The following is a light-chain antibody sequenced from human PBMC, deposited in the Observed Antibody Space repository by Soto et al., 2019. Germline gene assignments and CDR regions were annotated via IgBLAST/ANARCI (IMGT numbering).Light chain of an antibody. CDR2: GPS. Sequence: EIVLTQSPGTLSSSPGEGATLSCRASQSVGSSYLAWYQQKPGQAPRLLIYGPSRRATGIPDRFSGSGSGTDFTLTISRLEPEDFAVYYCQQYGSSMWTVGQGTKVEIK. CDR1: QSVGSSY. CDR3: QQYGSSMWT. J-gene: IGKJ1*01. V-gene: IGKV3-20*01.